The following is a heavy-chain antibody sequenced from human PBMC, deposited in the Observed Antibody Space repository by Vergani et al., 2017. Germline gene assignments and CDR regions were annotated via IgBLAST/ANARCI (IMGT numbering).Heavy chain of an antibody. D-gene: IGHD3-22*01. J-gene: IGHJ2*01. CDR1: GGSISSGDYY. CDR2: IYYSGST. V-gene: IGHV4-30-4*01. Sequence: QVQLQESGPGLVKPSQTLSLTCTVSGGSISSGDYYWSWIRQPPGKGLEWIGYIYYSGSTYYNPSLKSRVTISVDTSKNQFSLKLSSVTAADTAVYYCARGIGYYYDSSGPRYFDLWGRGTLVTGSS. CDR3: ARGIGYYYDSSGPRYFDL.